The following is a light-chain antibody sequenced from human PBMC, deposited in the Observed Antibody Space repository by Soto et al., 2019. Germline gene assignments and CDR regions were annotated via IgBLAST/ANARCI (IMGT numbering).Light chain of an antibody. CDR1: SGHSSYA. V-gene: IGLV4-69*01. Sequence: QLVLTQSPPASASLGASVKLTCTLSSGHSSYAIAWHQQQPEKGPRYLMKLDSDGSHSKGDGIPDRFSGSSSGAERYLTISTLQSEDEADYYCQTWDTGIVIFGGGTKLTVL. J-gene: IGLJ2*01. CDR3: QTWDTGIVI. CDR2: LDSDGSH.